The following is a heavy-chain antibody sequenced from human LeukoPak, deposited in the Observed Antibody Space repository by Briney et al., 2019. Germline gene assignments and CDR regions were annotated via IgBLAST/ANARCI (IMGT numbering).Heavy chain of an antibody. Sequence: PSETLSLTCTVSGGSISSSSYYWGWIRQPPGKGLEWIGSIYYSGSTYYNPSLKSRVTISVDTSKNQFSLKLSSVTAADTAVYYCARSLGYCSSTSCPPEALWYFDLWGRGTLVTVSS. V-gene: IGHV4-39*07. CDR3: ARSLGYCSSTSCPPEALWYFDL. CDR1: GGSISSSSYY. J-gene: IGHJ2*01. CDR2: IYYSGST. D-gene: IGHD2-2*01.